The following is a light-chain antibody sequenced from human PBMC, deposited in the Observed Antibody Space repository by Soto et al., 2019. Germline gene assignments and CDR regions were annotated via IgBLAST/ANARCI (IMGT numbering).Light chain of an antibody. CDR2: GAS. J-gene: IGKJ5*01. V-gene: IGKV3-20*01. Sequence: EIVLTQSPGTLSFSPGEGSSLSCRSSQSVSSNLAWYQQKPGQAPRLLIYGASTRATGIPARFSGSGSGTDFTLTISRLEPEDFAVYYCQQYGSSITFGQGTRLEIK. CDR1: QSVSSN. CDR3: QQYGSSIT.